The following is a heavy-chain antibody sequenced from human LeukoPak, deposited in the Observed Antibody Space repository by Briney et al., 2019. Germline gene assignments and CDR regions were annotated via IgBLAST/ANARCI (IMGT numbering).Heavy chain of an antibody. J-gene: IGHJ1*01. V-gene: IGHV4-34*01. D-gene: IGHD1-26*01. Sequence: PSETLSLTCAVYGGXFSGYYWGWIRQPPGKGLEWIGEIDHSGSTNYNPSLKSRVTISVDTSKNQFSLKLSSVTAADTAVYYCARPRIVGAPGYFQHWGQGTLVTVSS. CDR3: ARPRIVGAPGYFQH. CDR1: GGXFSGYY. CDR2: IDHSGST.